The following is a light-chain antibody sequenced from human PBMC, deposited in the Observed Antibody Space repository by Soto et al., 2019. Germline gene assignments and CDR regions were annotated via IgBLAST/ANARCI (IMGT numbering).Light chain of an antibody. CDR1: SSDVGGYNY. CDR3: SSYAASNVL. CDR2: EVT. Sequence: QSALTQPPSASGSPGQSVTISCTGTSSDVGGYNYVSWYQQHPGKAPKLMIYEVTKRPSGVPDRFSGSKSGNTASLTVSGLHAEDEADYYCSSYAASNVLFGGGTQLTVL. V-gene: IGLV2-8*01. J-gene: IGLJ2*01.